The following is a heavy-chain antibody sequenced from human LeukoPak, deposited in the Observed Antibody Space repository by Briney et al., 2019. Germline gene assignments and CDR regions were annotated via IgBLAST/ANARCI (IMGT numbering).Heavy chain of an antibody. V-gene: IGHV1-2*02. CDR3: ATQATSGWHFS. CDR1: GYTFTGYY. D-gene: IGHD6-19*01. J-gene: IGHJ5*02. CDR2: INPNSGGT. Sequence: ASVKVSCKASGYTFTGYYMHWVRQAPGQGPEWMGWINPNSGGTNYAQKFQGRVTMTRDTSLSTVYVELSRLRSDDTAVHYCATQATSGWHFSWGQGTLVTVSS.